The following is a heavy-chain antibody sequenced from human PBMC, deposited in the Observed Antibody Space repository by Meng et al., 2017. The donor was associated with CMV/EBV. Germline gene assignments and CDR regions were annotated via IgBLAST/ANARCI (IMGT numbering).Heavy chain of an antibody. CDR2: ISSSSSTI. V-gene: IGHV3-48*01. Sequence: GGSLRLSCAASGFTFSSYSMNWVRQAPGKGLEWVSYISSSSSTIYYADSVKGRFTISRDNSKNTLYLQMNSLRAEDTAVYYRAKHLRYCSSTSCRKRDYYYYYGMDVWGQGTTVTVSS. J-gene: IGHJ6*02. CDR3: AKHLRYCSSTSCRKRDYYYYYGMDV. CDR1: GFTFSSYS. D-gene: IGHD2-2*01.